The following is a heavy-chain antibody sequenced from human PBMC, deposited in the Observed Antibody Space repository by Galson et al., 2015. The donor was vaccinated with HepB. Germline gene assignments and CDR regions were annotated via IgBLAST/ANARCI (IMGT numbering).Heavy chain of an antibody. Sequence: SVKVSCKASGDTFVSYGILWVRQAPGQGLEWMGGIIPIYGIPNYAENFQGRLTITADESTSTAYMELSSLKFEDTAVYFCARSLANDYILTGYFDSWGQGTLVIVSS. V-gene: IGHV1-69*13. CDR2: IIPIYGIP. D-gene: IGHD3-9*01. CDR3: ARSLANDYILTGYFDS. CDR1: GDTFVSYG. J-gene: IGHJ4*02.